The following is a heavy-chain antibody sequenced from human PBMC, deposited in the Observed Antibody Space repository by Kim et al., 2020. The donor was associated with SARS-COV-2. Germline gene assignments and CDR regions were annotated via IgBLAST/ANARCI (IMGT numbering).Heavy chain of an antibody. D-gene: IGHD3-16*01. CDR3: LGGFFCDY. Sequence: ASVKVSCKTAGHFFTRDSIHWVRQAPGQGLEWMGGIDCGNGNTIYSQKFQGRVTFTTDTSASTAYMELSCLRSEDSAGYYCLGGFFCDYWRQGTLVTVSS. J-gene: IGHJ4*02. V-gene: IGHV1-3*01. CDR2: IDCGNGNT. CDR1: GHFFTRDS.